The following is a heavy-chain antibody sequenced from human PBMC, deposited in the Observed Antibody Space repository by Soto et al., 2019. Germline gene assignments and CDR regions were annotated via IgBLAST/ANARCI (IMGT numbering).Heavy chain of an antibody. V-gene: IGHV5-51*01. J-gene: IGHJ4*02. Sequence: GESLKISCKAPGYSFTSYRIGWVRQMPGKGLEWMGIIYPGDSDTIYSPSFQGQVTISADKSISTAYLQWNSLKASDTAMYYCARPPYSASYYYFDQWGQGTPVTVSS. CDR1: GYSFTSYR. CDR3: ARPPYSASYYYFDQ. D-gene: IGHD1-26*01. CDR2: IYPGDSDT.